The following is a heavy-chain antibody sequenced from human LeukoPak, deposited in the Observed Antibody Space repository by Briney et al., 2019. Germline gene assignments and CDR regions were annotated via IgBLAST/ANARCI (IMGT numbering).Heavy chain of an antibody. V-gene: IGHV4-39*01. D-gene: IGHD5-24*01. CDR1: GGSISSTTYY. Sequence: SETLSLTCTVSGGSISSTTYYWAWIRQPPGKGLEWIGSIYKTGSTNYSPSLKSRVFMSVDTSNNQFSLNLNSVTAADTAVYRCTRHQTNSDGPVRPCDFWGPGTLVSVSS. J-gene: IGHJ4*02. CDR3: TRHQTNSDGPVRPCDF. CDR2: IYKTGST.